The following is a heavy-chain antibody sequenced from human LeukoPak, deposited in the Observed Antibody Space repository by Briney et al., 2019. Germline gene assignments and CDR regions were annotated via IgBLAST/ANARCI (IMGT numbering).Heavy chain of an antibody. D-gene: IGHD2-2*01. Sequence: ASVKVSCKASGYTFTSYDINWVRQATGQGLEWMGWMNPNSSNTGYAQKFQGRVTMTRNTSISTAYMELSSLRSEDTAVYYCASHWSLPAAQTQDYYYMDVWGKGTTVTVSS. V-gene: IGHV1-8*01. CDR2: MNPNSSNT. CDR3: ASHWSLPAAQTQDYYYMDV. J-gene: IGHJ6*03. CDR1: GYTFTSYD.